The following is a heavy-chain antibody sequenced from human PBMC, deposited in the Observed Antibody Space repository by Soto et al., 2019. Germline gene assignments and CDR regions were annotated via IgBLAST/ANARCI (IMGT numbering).Heavy chain of an antibody. D-gene: IGHD1-7*01. CDR2: IKSKGDGETT. J-gene: IGHJ6*02. CDR1: GLTFSNAW. V-gene: IGHV3-15*01. CDR3: STETTPYYWYYALDV. Sequence: EVQLVESGGGLVKPGGSLRLSCAASGLTFSNAWINWVRQAPGKGLEWVGRIKSKGDGETTDYAAPVKGRFIDSRDDTKDTVYLQMNRLKTEDTAVYYCSTETTPYYWYYALDVWGQGTSVTVSS.